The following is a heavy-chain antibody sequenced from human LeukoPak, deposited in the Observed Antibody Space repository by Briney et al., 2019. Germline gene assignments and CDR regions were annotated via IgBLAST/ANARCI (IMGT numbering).Heavy chain of an antibody. CDR3: ARGLGSGYYNYYYMDV. V-gene: IGHV1-2*02. D-gene: IGHD2-15*01. CDR1: GYTFTGYY. J-gene: IGHJ6*03. CDR2: INPNSGGT. Sequence: ASVKVSCKASGYTFTGYYMHWVRQAPGQGLEWMGWINPNSGGTNYAQKFQGRVTMTRDTSISTAYMELSRLRSDDTAVYYCARGLGSGYYNYYYMDVWGKGTTVTVSS.